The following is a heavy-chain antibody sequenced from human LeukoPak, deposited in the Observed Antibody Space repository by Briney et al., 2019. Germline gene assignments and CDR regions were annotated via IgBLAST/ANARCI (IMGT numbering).Heavy chain of an antibody. D-gene: IGHD2-8*02. V-gene: IGHV3-23*01. CDR2: ISARADST. CDR1: GFTFSNYA. J-gene: IGHJ3*02. CDR3: AKTYMWSIDAFHI. Sequence: GGSLRLSCAASGFTFSNYAMRWVRQAPGKGLEWVSGISARADSTHYADSVKGRVTISRDNSKNTLFLQLNSLRAEDAAVYYCAKTYMWSIDAFHIWGQGTMVTVSS.